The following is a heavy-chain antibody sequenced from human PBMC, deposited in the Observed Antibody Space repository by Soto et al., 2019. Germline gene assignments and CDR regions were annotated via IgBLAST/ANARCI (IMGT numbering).Heavy chain of an antibody. Sequence: SETLSLTCAVYGGSFSGYYWSWIRQPPGKGLEWIGEINHSGSTNYNPSLKRRVTISVDTSKNTLSLKLSSVTAADTAVYYCARGGAATYAFDIWGQGTMVTVSS. V-gene: IGHV4-34*01. D-gene: IGHD1-26*01. CDR1: GGSFSGYY. CDR3: ARGGAATYAFDI. CDR2: INHSGST. J-gene: IGHJ3*02.